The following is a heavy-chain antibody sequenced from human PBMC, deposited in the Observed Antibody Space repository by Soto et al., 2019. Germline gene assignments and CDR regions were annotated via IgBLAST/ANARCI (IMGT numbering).Heavy chain of an antibody. V-gene: IGHV1-69*13. Sequence: SVKVSCKASGGTFSSYAISWVRQAPGQGLEWMGGTIPISGTSNSAQRFQGRVTIIADESTSTAYMELSSLRAEDTAVYYCARDPYFGAIDYWGLGTLVTVSS. D-gene: IGHD3-16*01. CDR1: GGTFSSYA. CDR3: ARDPYFGAIDY. CDR2: TIPISGTS. J-gene: IGHJ4*02.